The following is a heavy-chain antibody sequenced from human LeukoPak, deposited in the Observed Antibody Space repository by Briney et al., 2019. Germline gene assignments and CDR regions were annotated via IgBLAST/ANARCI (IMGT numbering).Heavy chain of an antibody. J-gene: IGHJ4*02. Sequence: PGGSLRLSGAASGFTFSSYAMSWVRQAPGKGLEWVSAISGSGGSTYYADSVKGRFTISRDNSKNTLYLQMNSLRAEDTAVYYCVKAPSIAARRGEDYWGQGTLVTVSS. CDR2: ISGSGGST. CDR3: VKAPSIAARRGEDY. V-gene: IGHV3-23*01. D-gene: IGHD6-6*01. CDR1: GFTFSSYA.